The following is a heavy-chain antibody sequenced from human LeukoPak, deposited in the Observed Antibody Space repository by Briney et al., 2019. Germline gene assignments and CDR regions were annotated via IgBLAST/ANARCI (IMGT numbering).Heavy chain of an antibody. J-gene: IGHJ4*02. Sequence: AGRSLRLSCAASGFTFDDYAMHWVRQGPGQGLEWVSGISWNSGSIGYADSVKGRFTISRDNAKNSLYLQMNSLRAEDTALYYCAKDGDYYGSGVDYWGQGTLVTVSS. CDR3: AKDGDYYGSGVDY. CDR1: GFTFDDYA. CDR2: ISWNSGSI. V-gene: IGHV3-9*01. D-gene: IGHD3-10*01.